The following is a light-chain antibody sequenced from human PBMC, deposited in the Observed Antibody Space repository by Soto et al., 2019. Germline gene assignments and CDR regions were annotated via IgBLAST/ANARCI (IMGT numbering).Light chain of an antibody. J-gene: IGKJ1*01. CDR2: GAS. V-gene: IGKV3-20*01. CDR1: QSVSSNY. Sequence: EIVMTQSPGTLSLSPGETATLSCRASQSVSSNYVAWFHQKPGQAPRLLIYGASSRATGVPDRFSASGSGTEFTLTISSLQPDDAATYYCLQYDNHSWTFGQGTKVEI. CDR3: LQYDNHSWT.